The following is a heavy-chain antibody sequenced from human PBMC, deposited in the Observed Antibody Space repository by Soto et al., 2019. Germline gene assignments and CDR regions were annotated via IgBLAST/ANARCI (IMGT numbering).Heavy chain of an antibody. V-gene: IGHV3-21*01. CDR1: GFSFSSYN. J-gene: IGHJ6*02. Sequence: ESGGGLVKPGGSLRLSCAVSGFSFSSYNMNWVRQAPGKGLEWVSSISSSSNYIYYADSVKGRFTFSRDNAKNSLYLQMNSLRAEDTAVYYCAREGQQLVEGYYYGLDVWGQGTTVTVSS. D-gene: IGHD6-13*01. CDR3: AREGQQLVEGYYYGLDV. CDR2: ISSSSNYI.